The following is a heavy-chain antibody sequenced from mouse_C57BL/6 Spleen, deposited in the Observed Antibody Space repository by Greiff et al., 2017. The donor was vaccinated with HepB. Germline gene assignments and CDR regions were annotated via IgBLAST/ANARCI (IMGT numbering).Heavy chain of an antibody. CDR2: IRLKSDNYAT. Sequence: EVKLMESGGGLVQPGGSMKLSCVASGFTFSNYWMNWVRQSPEKGLEWVAQIRLKSDNYATHYAESVKGRFTISRDDSKSSVYLQMNNLRAEDTGIYYCTGPGPYYSNSYFDYWGQGTTLTVSS. D-gene: IGHD2-5*01. CDR1: GFTFSNYW. V-gene: IGHV6-3*01. J-gene: IGHJ2*01. CDR3: TGPGPYYSNSYFDY.